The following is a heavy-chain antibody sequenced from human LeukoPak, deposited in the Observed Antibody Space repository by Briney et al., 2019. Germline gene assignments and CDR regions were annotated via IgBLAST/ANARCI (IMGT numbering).Heavy chain of an antibody. J-gene: IGHJ4*01. CDR3: AKGIYSSGWSYFDY. CDR1: GFTLSNSA. D-gene: IGHD6-19*01. Sequence: GGSLRLSCAASGFTLSNSAMSWVRQAPGRGLEWVSTLSGSGITTYYADSVKGRFTISRDNSKNTLYLQMNSLRAEDTAVYYCAKGIYSSGWSYFDYWGHGTLVTVSS. CDR2: LSGSGITT. V-gene: IGHV3-23*01.